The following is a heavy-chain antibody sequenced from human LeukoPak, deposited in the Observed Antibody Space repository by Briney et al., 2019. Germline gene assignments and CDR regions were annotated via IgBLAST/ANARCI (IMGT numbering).Heavy chain of an antibody. J-gene: IGHJ4*02. CDR2: IYYSGST. V-gene: IGHV4-39*01. Sequence: SETLSLTCTVSGGSIGSSSYYWGWIRQPPGKGLEWIGSIYYSGSTYYNPSAKSRVTIAVDTSKNQFSLKLSSVTAAAPAVYYCARCSGWHLYYFDYWGQGTLVTVSS. D-gene: IGHD6-19*01. CDR1: GGSIGSSSYY. CDR3: ARCSGWHLYYFDY.